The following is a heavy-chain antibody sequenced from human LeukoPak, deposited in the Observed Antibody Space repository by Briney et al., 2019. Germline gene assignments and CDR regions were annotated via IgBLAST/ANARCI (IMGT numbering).Heavy chain of an antibody. D-gene: IGHD6-6*01. Sequence: ASVKVSCKASGYTFTSYYTHWVRQAPGQGLEWMGIINPSGGSTSYAQKFQGRVTMTRDTSTSTVYMELSSLRSEDTAVYYCARDRYSSSSSSWFDPWGQGTLVTVSS. V-gene: IGHV1-46*01. J-gene: IGHJ5*02. CDR3: ARDRYSSSSSSWFDP. CDR1: GYTFTSYY. CDR2: INPSGGST.